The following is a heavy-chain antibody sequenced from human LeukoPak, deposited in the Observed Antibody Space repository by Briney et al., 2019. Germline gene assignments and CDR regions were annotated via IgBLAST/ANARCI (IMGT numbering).Heavy chain of an antibody. V-gene: IGHV4-61*02. CDR3: AREARIAVAGTDY. Sequence: PSETLSLTCTVSGGSISSDSYYWSWIRQPAGKGLEWIGRINTSGSTNYNPSLKSRVTISVDTSKNQFSLKLSSVTAADTAVYYCAREARIAVAGTDYWGQGTLVTVSS. D-gene: IGHD6-19*01. J-gene: IGHJ4*02. CDR1: GGSISSDSYY. CDR2: INTSGST.